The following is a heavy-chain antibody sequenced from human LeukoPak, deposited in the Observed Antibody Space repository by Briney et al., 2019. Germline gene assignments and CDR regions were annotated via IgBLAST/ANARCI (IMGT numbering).Heavy chain of an antibody. CDR3: AVHKQQLVSFDY. J-gene: IGHJ4*02. D-gene: IGHD6-13*01. CDR1: GFTFSSYA. CDR2: ISGSGGRT. V-gene: IGHV3-23*01. Sequence: GGSLRLSCAASGFTFSSYAMSWVRQAPGKGLEWVSAISGSGGRTYYADSVKGRFTISRDNSMDTLYLQMNSLRAEDTAVYYCAVHKQQLVSFDYWGQGTLVTVSS.